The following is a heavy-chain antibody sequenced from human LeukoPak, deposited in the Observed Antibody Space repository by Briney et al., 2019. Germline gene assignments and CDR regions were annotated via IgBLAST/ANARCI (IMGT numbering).Heavy chain of an antibody. CDR2: IYNRGST. J-gene: IGHJ4*02. CDR1: GDSIKNYY. Sequence: SETLSLTCTVSGDSIKNYYWSWIRQPAGKGLEWIGRIYNRGSTNYNPSLKSRVTISVDTSKNQFSLKLSSVTAADTAVYYCARGVYVDYFDYWGQGTLVTVSS. CDR3: ARGVYVDYFDY. V-gene: IGHV4-4*07. D-gene: IGHD2-8*01.